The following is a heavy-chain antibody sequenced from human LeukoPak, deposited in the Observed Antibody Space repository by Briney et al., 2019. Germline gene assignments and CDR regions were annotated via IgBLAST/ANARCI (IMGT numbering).Heavy chain of an antibody. V-gene: IGHV3-7*03. CDR2: IKKDGSEK. D-gene: IGHD2-15*01. CDR1: GFIFSGSW. J-gene: IGHJ4*02. Sequence: GGSLRLSCTASGFIFSGSWMAWIRQAPGKGLEWVAIIKKDGSEKYYVDSMKGRFTISRDNAKNSLFLQMNSLRAEDTAIYYCTTDTWYSAGHWGQGTLVTVSS. CDR3: TTDTWYSAGH.